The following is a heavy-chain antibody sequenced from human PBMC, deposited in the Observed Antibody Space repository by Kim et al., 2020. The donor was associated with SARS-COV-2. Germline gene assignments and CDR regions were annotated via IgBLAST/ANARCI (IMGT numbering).Heavy chain of an antibody. Sequence: ASVKVSCKASGYTFNSYAMNWVRQAPGQGLEWMGWINTRTGDPTYAQGFTGRFVFSVDTSVSTAFLQINSLQAEDTALYYCARCGSGFSDYWGQGTLVTV. CDR2: INTRTGDP. CDR1: GYTFNSYA. D-gene: IGHD1-26*01. CDR3: ARCGSGFSDY. J-gene: IGHJ4*02. V-gene: IGHV7-4-1*02.